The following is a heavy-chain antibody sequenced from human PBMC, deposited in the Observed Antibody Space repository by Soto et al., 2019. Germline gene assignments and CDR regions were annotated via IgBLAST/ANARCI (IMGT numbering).Heavy chain of an antibody. V-gene: IGHV4-30-4*01. D-gene: IGHD2-2*01. J-gene: IGHJ5*02. CDR2: IYYSGST. Sequence: SETLSLTCTVSGGSISSGDYYWSWIRQPPXKGLEWIGYIYYSGSTYYNPSLKSRVTISVDTSKNQFSLKLSSVTAADTAVYYCARDWGCSSTSCFQGGDNWFDPWGQGTLVTVSS. CDR3: ARDWGCSSTSCFQGGDNWFDP. CDR1: GGSISSGDYY.